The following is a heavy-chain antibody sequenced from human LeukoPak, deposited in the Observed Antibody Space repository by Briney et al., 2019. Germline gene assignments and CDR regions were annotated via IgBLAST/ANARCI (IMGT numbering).Heavy chain of an antibody. CDR2: INPSGGST. D-gene: IGHD3-22*01. J-gene: IGHJ6*03. CDR3: ARENYDSRGYYPSHQYYYYMDV. CDR1: GYTFTSYY. Sequence: GASVKVSCKASGYTFTSYYMHWVRQAPGQGLEWMGIINPSGGSTSYAQKFQGRVTMTRNTSIGTAYMELSSLRSEDTAVYYCARENYDSRGYYPSHQYYYYMDVWGKGTTVTISS. V-gene: IGHV1-46*01.